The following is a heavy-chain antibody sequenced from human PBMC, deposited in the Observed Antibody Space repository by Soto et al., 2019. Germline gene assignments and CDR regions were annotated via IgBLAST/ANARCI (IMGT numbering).Heavy chain of an antibody. CDR3: AREEYYYDSGSMDV. CDR1: GGSFSGYY. CDR2: INHSGST. Sequence: SETLSLTCAVYGGSFSGYYWSWIRQPPGKGLEWIGEINHSGSTNYNPSLKSRVTISVDTSKNQFSLKLSSVTAADTAVYYCAREEYYYDSGSMDVWGQGTTVTVSS. J-gene: IGHJ6*02. V-gene: IGHV4-34*01. D-gene: IGHD3-22*01.